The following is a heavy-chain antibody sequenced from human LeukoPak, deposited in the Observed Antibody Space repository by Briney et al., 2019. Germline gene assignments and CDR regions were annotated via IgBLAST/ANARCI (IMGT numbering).Heavy chain of an antibody. D-gene: IGHD5-12*01. Sequence: SETLSLTCTVSGGSISSSSYYWGWIRQPPGKGLEWIGSIYHSGSTYYNPSLKSRVTISVDTSKNQFSLKLSSVTAADTAVYYCARDMGKEATWAGGFDPWGQGTLVTVSS. CDR3: ARDMGKEATWAGGFDP. CDR1: GGSISSSSYY. V-gene: IGHV4-39*07. J-gene: IGHJ5*02. CDR2: IYHSGST.